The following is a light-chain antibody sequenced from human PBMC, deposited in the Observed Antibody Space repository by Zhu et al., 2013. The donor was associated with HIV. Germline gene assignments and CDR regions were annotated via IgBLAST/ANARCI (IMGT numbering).Light chain of an antibody. CDR1: QGIRDD. V-gene: IGKV1-17*01. Sequence: DIQMTQSPSSLSASVGDRVTITCRASQGIRDDLGWYQQKSGKAPKRLIYSASTLESGVPSRFSGSGSGTDFTLTIRSLQPEDSATYYCLQHSTYIRTFGQGTKIDVK. CDR3: LQHSTYIRT. CDR2: SAS. J-gene: IGKJ1*01.